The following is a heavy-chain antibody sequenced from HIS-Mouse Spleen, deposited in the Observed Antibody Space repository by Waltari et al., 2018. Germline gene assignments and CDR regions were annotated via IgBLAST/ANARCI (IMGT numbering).Heavy chain of an antibody. D-gene: IGHD6-13*01. Sequence: QLQLQDSGPGLVKPSEALSLRCTVSGGSIISSSYYWGWIRQPPGKGLEWIGSIYYSGSTYYNPSLKSRVTISVDTSKNQFSLKLSSVTAADTAVYYCAREIPYSSSWYDWYFDLWGRGTLVTVSS. CDR2: IYYSGST. CDR1: GGSIISSSYY. CDR3: AREIPYSSSWYDWYFDL. V-gene: IGHV4-39*07. J-gene: IGHJ2*01.